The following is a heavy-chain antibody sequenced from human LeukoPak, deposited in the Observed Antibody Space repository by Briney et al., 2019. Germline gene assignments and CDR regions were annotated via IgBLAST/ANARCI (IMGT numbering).Heavy chain of an antibody. CDR1: GGSISSSNW. CDR2: IYHSGST. J-gene: IGHJ4*02. Sequence: KPSGTLSLTCAVSGGSISSSNWWSWVRQPPGKGLEWIGEIYHSGSTNYNPSLKSRVTISVDKSKNQFSLKLSSVTVADTAVYYCARMVRGVPGGSYFDYWGQGTLVTVSS. CDR3: ARMVRGVPGGSYFDY. D-gene: IGHD3-10*01. V-gene: IGHV4-4*02.